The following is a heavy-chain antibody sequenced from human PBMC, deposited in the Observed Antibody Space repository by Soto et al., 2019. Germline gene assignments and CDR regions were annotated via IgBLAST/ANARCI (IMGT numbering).Heavy chain of an antibody. V-gene: IGHV4-30-4*01. CDR2: IYYSGST. Sequence: KSSETLSLTCTVSGGSISSGDYYWSWIRQPTGKGLEWIGYIYYSGSTYYNPSLKSRVTISVDTSKNQFSLKLSSVTAADTAVYYCARHQYDFWSGYPLLFAYFDYWGQGTLVTVPS. CDR3: ARHQYDFWSGYPLLFAYFDY. CDR1: GGSISSGDYY. D-gene: IGHD3-3*01. J-gene: IGHJ4*02.